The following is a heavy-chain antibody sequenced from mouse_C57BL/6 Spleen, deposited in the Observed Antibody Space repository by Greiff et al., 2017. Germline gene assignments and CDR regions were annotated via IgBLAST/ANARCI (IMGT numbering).Heavy chain of an antibody. Sequence: EVMLVESGGGLVKPGGSLKLSCAASGFTFSDYGMHWVRQAPEKGLEWVAYISSGSSTIYYEDTVKGRFIISRDNAKNTPFLQMSSLRSEDTAMYYCARVYDVYYDYWGQGTTLTVSS. CDR3: ARVYDVYYDY. J-gene: IGHJ2*01. V-gene: IGHV5-17*01. CDR1: GFTFSDYG. CDR2: ISSGSSTI. D-gene: IGHD2-3*01.